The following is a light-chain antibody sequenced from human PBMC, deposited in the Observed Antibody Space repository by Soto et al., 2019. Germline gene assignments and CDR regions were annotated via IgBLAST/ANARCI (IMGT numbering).Light chain of an antibody. CDR2: AAS. J-gene: IGKJ4*01. V-gene: IGKV1-39*01. CDR1: QSINTF. CDR3: QQSYNPPFT. Sequence: DIQMTQSPSSLSASVRDRVTITCRAGQSINTFLNWYQQKPGKAPKLLIYAASNLQSGVPSRFSGSGSGTDFTLTISSLQPEDFATYYCQQSYNPPFTFGGGTKVDIK.